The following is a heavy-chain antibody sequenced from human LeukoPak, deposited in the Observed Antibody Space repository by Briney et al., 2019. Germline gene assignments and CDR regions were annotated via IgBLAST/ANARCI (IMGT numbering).Heavy chain of an antibody. CDR3: ARVRIAAAGTGDAFDI. D-gene: IGHD6-13*01. Sequence: SETLSLTCTVSGGSISSYYWSWIRQPAGKGLEWIGRIYTSGSTNYNPSLKSRVTMSVDTSKNQFSLKLSSVTAADTAVYYCARVRIAAAGTGDAFDIWGQGTMVTVSS. CDR1: GGSISSYY. CDR2: IYTSGST. J-gene: IGHJ3*02. V-gene: IGHV4-4*07.